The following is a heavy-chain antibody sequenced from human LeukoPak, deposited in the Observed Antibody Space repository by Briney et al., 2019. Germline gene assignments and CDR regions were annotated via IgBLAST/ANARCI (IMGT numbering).Heavy chain of an antibody. CDR2: IRRLGDTI. Sequence: PGGSLRLSCAASGFTFTDYFMGWSCQAPGKGLELDSNIRRLGDTIDYADSVKSRFTISRDNAKNSLYLQMNSLRAEDTAVYFCARVRRGGDSRYFDYWGQGALVTVSS. V-gene: IGHV3-11*01. J-gene: IGHJ4*02. CDR3: ARVRRGGDSRYFDY. CDR1: GFTFTDYF. D-gene: IGHD2-21*02.